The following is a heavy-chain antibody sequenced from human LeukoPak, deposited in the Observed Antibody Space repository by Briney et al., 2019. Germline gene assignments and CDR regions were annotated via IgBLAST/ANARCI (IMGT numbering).Heavy chain of an antibody. CDR1: GGSISSSTYY. J-gene: IGHJ4*02. CDR2: IYYSGST. V-gene: IGHV4-39*01. CDR3: ARRRTYYYDTSGSGGDFDY. Sequence: SETLSLTCTASGGSISSSTYYWGWIRQPPGKGLEWIGSIYYSGSTYYNPSLKSRVTISVDTSKNQFSLKLSSMTAADTAVYYCARRRTYYYDTSGSGGDFDYWGQGTLVTVSS. D-gene: IGHD3-22*01.